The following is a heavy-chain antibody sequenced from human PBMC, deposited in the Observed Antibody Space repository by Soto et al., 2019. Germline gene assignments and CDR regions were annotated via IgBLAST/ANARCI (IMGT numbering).Heavy chain of an antibody. J-gene: IGHJ4*02. CDR3: AKGDLLWDPFDF. D-gene: IGHD3-16*01. Sequence: GGSLRLSCAASGLAFSNYAMTWVRQAPGKGLEWVSIITASGYSAYYGGAVKGRFTTSRDNARSTLYLQMNGLRADDTAVYYCAKGDLLWDPFDFWGQGTLVTVSS. CDR2: ITASGYSA. V-gene: IGHV3-23*01. CDR1: GLAFSNYA.